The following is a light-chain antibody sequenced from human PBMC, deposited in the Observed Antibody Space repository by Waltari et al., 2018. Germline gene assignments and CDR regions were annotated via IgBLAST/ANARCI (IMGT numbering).Light chain of an antibody. CDR3: QQRTNWPGVT. Sequence: CRASQSVSGSLAWYQQKPGQAPRLLIVDASKRASGIPARFSGSGSGTDFTLTISGLESEDFAVYFCQQRTNWPGVTFGGGTKVEIK. CDR1: QSVSGS. CDR2: DAS. V-gene: IGKV3-11*01. J-gene: IGKJ4*01.